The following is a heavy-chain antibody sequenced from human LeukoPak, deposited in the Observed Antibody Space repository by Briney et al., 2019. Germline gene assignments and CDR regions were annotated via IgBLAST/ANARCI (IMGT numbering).Heavy chain of an antibody. CDR3: VKGQNFDSASSSDY. CDR2: ISGSDEST. CDR1: GFVFRTYA. J-gene: IGHJ4*01. V-gene: IGHV3-23*01. D-gene: IGHD3-22*01. Sequence: GGSLRLSCAASGFVFRTYAMTWVRQAPGKGLEWVSSISGSDESTYYADSVKGRFTMSRDNSKNMPFLVLSSLRADDTAVYFCVKGQNFDSASSSDYWGHGTRVTVSS.